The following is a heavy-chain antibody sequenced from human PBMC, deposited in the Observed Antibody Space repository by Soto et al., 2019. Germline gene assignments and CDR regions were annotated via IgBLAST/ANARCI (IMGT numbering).Heavy chain of an antibody. CDR2: ISGSGGST. CDR3: AKDSGVVDYDILPGYYPIDY. V-gene: IGHV3-23*01. J-gene: IGHJ4*02. CDR1: GFTFSSYA. D-gene: IGHD3-9*01. Sequence: GVLRLSCAASGFTFSSYAMSWVRQAPGKGLEWVSAISGSGGSTYYADSVKGRFTISRDNSKNTLYLQMNSLRAEDTAVYYCAKDSGVVDYDILPGYYPIDYWGQGTLVTVSS.